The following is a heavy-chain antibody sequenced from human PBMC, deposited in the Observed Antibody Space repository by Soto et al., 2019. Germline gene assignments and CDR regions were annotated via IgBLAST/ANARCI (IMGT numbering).Heavy chain of an antibody. Sequence: PSQTLSLTCAISGDTVSTNTAAWNWIRQSPSRGLEWLGRIYYKSRWYNDYSESLKSRIAIIPDTSRNQFSLQLNSVIPEDTAVYYCARDWGYDTPPNYYYGMDVWGQGTKVTVSS. CDR3: ARDWGYDTPPNYYYGMDV. V-gene: IGHV6-1*01. J-gene: IGHJ6*02. D-gene: IGHD5-12*01. CDR2: IYYKSRWYN. CDR1: GDTVSTNTAA.